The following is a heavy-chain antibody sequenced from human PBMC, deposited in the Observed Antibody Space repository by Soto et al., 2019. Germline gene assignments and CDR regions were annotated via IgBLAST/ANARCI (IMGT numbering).Heavy chain of an antibody. V-gene: IGHV1-69*06. J-gene: IGHJ6*02. CDR1: GGTFSSYA. CDR3: ARDFIRHCSSTSCYYYYYGMDV. Sequence: SVKVSCKASGGTFSSYAISWVRQAPGQGLEWMGGIIPIFGTANYAQKFQGRVTITADRSTSTAYMELSSLRSEDTAVYYCARDFIRHCSSTSCYYYYYGMDVWGQGTTVTVSS. D-gene: IGHD2-2*01. CDR2: IIPIFGTA.